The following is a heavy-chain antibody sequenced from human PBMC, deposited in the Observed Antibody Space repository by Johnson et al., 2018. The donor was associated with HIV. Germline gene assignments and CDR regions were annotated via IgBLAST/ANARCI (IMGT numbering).Heavy chain of an antibody. J-gene: IGHJ3*02. CDR2: IKSKTDGGTT. CDR3: AKVAVATAAGGVALDI. D-gene: IGHD6-13*01. V-gene: IGHV3-15*01. CDR1: GFTFSNAW. Sequence: MLLVESGGGLVKPGGSLRLSCAASGFTFSNAWMSWVRQAPGKGLEWVGRIKSKTDGGTTDYAAPVKGRFTISRDDSKNTLYLQMNSLRVEDTAVYYCAKVAVATAAGGVALDIWGPGTMVTVSS.